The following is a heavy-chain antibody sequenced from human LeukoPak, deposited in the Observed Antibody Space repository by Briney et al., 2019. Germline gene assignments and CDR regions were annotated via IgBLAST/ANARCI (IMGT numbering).Heavy chain of an antibody. D-gene: IGHD5-18*01. CDR1: GGSISSGDYY. CDR2: IYYSGST. J-gene: IGHJ4*02. Sequence: SQTLSLTCTVSGGSISSGDYYWSWIRQPPGRGLEWIGYIYYSGSTYYTPSLRGRVTISVDTSKNQFSLNLSSVTAADTAVYYCARGYSLDYWGQGTLVTVSS. V-gene: IGHV4-30-4*01. CDR3: ARGYSLDY.